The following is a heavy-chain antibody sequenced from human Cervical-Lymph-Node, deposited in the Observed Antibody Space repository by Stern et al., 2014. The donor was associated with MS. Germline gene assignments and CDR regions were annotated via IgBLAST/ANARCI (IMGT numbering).Heavy chain of an antibody. V-gene: IGHV4-4*02. Sequence: QVQLQESGPGLVKPSGTLSLTCAVSGGSISSSSWWSWVRQPPGQGLEWIGEIFNSGTTNYNPSLEIRVTISVDKSRSQFSLKLTSVTAADTAVYYCARGDWRRFDYWGQGTLVTVSS. CDR2: IFNSGTT. J-gene: IGHJ4*02. CDR3: ARGDWRRFDY. CDR1: GGSISSSSW. D-gene: IGHD1-1*01.